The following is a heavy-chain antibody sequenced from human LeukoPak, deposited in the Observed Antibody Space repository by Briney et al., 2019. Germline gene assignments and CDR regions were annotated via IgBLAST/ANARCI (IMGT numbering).Heavy chain of an antibody. CDR1: GLTFSSYA. D-gene: IGHD1-7*01. V-gene: IGHV3-30-3*01. J-gene: IGHJ4*02. CDR2: ISYDGSNK. CDR3: ASWNYAVADNFDY. Sequence: GGSLRLSCAASGLTFSSYAMHWVRQAPGKGLEWVAVISYDGSNKYYADSVKGRFTISRDNSKNTLYLQMNSLRAEDTAVYYCASWNYAVADNFDYWGQGTLVTVSS.